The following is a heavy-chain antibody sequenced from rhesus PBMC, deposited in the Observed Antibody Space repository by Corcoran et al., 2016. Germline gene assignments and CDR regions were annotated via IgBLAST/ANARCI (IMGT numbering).Heavy chain of an antibody. CDR2: IYWNDSK. J-gene: IGHJ4*01. CDR1: GFSISTTGTG. CDR3: ARVRDYFDY. V-gene: IGHV2-95*01. D-gene: IGHD2-39*01. Sequence: QVTLKESGPALVKPTQTLTLTCTFSGFSISTTGTGVGWIRQPPGKALEWLAHIYWNDSKNYSTALKSRLTLSKDTSKNQVVLTMTNMDPVDTATYYGARVRDYFDYWGQGVVVTVAS.